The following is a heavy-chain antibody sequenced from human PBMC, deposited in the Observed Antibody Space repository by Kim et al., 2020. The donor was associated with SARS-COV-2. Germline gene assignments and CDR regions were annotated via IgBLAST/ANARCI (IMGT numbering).Heavy chain of an antibody. J-gene: IGHJ6*02. CDR1: GGSISSYY. CDR3: ARAPVVPAPSPYYYGMDV. V-gene: IGHV4-59*01. Sequence: SETLSLTCTVSGGSISSYYWSWIRQPPGKGLEWIGYIYYSGSTNYNPSLKSRVTISVDTSKNQFSLKLSSVTAADTAVYYCARAPVVPAPSPYYYGMDVWGQGTTVTVSS. CDR2: IYYSGST. D-gene: IGHD2-2*01.